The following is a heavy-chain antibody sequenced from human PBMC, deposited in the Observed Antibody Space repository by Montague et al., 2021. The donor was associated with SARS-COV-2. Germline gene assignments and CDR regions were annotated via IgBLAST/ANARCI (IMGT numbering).Heavy chain of an antibody. V-gene: IGHV3-33*01. CDR2: IWYDGSNK. Sequence: SLRLSCAASGFTFSSYGMHWVRQAPGKGLEWVAVIWYDGSNKYYADSVKGQFTISRDNSKNTLYLQMNSLRAEDTAVYYCARDYGPYGSGSYYAAPHDYWGQGTLVTVSS. J-gene: IGHJ4*02. CDR1: GFTFSSYG. CDR3: ARDYGPYGSGSYYAAPHDY. D-gene: IGHD3-10*01.